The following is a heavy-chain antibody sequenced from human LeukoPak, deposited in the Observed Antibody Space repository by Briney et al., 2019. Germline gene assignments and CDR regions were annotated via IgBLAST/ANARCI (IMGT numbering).Heavy chain of an antibody. D-gene: IGHD3-10*01. Sequence: GGSLRLSCAASGFTFSSYGMHWVRQAPGKGLEWVAVIWYDGSNKYYADSVKGRFTISRDNSKNTLYLQMNSLRAEDTAVYYCARDSGFGESQYSDYWGQGTLVTVSS. CDR2: IWYDGSNK. CDR1: GFTFSSYG. J-gene: IGHJ4*02. CDR3: ARDSGFGESQYSDY. V-gene: IGHV3-33*01.